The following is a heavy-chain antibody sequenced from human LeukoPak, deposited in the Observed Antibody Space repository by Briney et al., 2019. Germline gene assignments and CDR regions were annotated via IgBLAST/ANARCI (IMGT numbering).Heavy chain of an antibody. V-gene: IGHV3-11*04. CDR2: ISGSGSTI. CDR1: GFTFSDYY. CDR3: ASGLRFLEWLGAFDI. J-gene: IGHJ3*02. Sequence: GGSLRLSXAASGFTFSDYYMSWIRQAPGKGLEWVSYISGSGSTIYYADSVKGRFTISRDNAKNSLYLQMNSLRAEDTAVYYCASGLRFLEWLGAFDIWGQGTMVTVSS. D-gene: IGHD3-3*01.